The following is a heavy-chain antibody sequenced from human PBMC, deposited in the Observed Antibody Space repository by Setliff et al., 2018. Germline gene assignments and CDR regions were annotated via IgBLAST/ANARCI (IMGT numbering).Heavy chain of an antibody. CDR2: IYTSGST. V-gene: IGHV4-61*09. J-gene: IGHJ3*02. CDR1: GGSISSGSYY. D-gene: IGHD5-12*01. Sequence: SETLSLTCTVSGGSISSGSYYWSWIRQPAGKGLEWIGHIYTSGSTNYNPSLKSRVTISVDTSKNQFSLKLSSVTAADTAVYYCAREEDGYNTGAFDIWSQGTMVTVSS. CDR3: AREEDGYNTGAFDI.